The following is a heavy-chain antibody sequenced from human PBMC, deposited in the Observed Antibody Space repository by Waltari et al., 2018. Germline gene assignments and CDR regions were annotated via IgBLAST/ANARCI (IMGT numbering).Heavy chain of an antibody. Sequence: EVQLVESGGGSVQPGGSLRLSCAASGVTFSNYWMHWVRPAPGKGLEWVANIKQDGSEKNYVDSVEGRFSISRDNAQNSLYLQMNSLRAEDTAIYYCVTGLTTVTAKDYFDHWGQGALVTVSS. CDR1: GVTFSNYW. J-gene: IGHJ4*02. D-gene: IGHD4-17*01. CDR3: VTGLTTVTAKDYFDH. V-gene: IGHV3-7*01. CDR2: IKQDGSEK.